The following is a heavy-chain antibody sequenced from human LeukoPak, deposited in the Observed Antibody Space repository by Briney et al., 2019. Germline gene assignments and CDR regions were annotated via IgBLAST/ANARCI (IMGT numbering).Heavy chain of an antibody. V-gene: IGHV3-23*01. Sequence: GGSLRLFCAASGFTFNSYAMSWVRQAPGKGLEWVSALSGSGSSTYYADSVKGRFTISRDNSKNTLYLQMNSLRAEDTAVYYCAKDELRYFDWQAPYYYYGMDVWGQGTTVTVSS. D-gene: IGHD3-9*01. CDR3: AKDELRYFDWQAPYYYYGMDV. CDR2: LSGSGSST. CDR1: GFTFNSYA. J-gene: IGHJ6*02.